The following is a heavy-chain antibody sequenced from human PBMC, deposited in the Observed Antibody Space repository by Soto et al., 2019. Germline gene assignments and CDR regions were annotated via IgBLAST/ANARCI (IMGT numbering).Heavy chain of an antibody. CDR1: DFTFSNYW. CDR3: ARDPNIVLVPAALRSYYYYYGMDV. J-gene: IGHJ6*02. Sequence: GGSLRLSCAASDFTFSNYWMYWVRQAPGKGLVWVSRIKSDGSSTSYADSVEGRFTISRDNAKNTLYLQMNSLRAEDTAVYYCARDPNIVLVPAALRSYYYYYGMDVWGQGTTVTVSS. D-gene: IGHD2-2*01. CDR2: IKSDGSST. V-gene: IGHV3-74*01.